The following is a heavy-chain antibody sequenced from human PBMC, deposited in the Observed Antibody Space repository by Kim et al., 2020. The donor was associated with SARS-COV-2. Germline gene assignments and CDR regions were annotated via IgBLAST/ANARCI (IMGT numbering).Heavy chain of an antibody. CDR1: GFTFSSYG. CDR3: AGEEGYYGSGSYSY. Sequence: GGSLRLSCAASGFTFSSYGMHWVRQAPGKGLEWVAVISYDGSNKYYADSVKGRCTISRDNSKNTLYLQMNSLRAEDTAVYYCAGEEGYYGSGSYSYWGQ. V-gene: IGHV3-30*03. J-gene: IGHJ4*02. D-gene: IGHD3-10*01. CDR2: ISYDGSNK.